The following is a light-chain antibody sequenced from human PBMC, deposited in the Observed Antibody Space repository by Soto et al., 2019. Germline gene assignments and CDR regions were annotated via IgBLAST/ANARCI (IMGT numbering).Light chain of an antibody. CDR3: QQFGSSPPWT. J-gene: IGKJ1*01. CDR2: GAS. CDR1: QSVSSSY. Sequence: EIVLTQSPGTLSSSPGERATLSCRASQSVSSSYLAWYQQKPGQAPRLLIYGASSRATGIPDRFSGSGSGTDFTLTIIRLEPEDFAVYYCQQFGSSPPWTFGQGTKVEIK. V-gene: IGKV3-20*01.